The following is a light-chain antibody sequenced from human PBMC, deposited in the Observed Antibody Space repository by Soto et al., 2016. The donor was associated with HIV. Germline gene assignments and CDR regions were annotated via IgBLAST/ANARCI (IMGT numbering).Light chain of an antibody. V-gene: IGKV1D-16*01. CDR1: QDISSW. CDR2: GAS. CDR3: QRYNSYPRT. Sequence: DIQMTQSPSSVSASVGDRITITCRASQDISSWLAWYQQKPGKAPKLLIYGASTLHTGVPSRFSGSGSGTDFTLTISSLQPEDFATYYCQRYNSYPRTFGGGTKVEIK. J-gene: IGKJ4*01.